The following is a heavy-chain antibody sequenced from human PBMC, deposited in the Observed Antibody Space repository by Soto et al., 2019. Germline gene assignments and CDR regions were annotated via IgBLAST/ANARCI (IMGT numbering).Heavy chain of an antibody. CDR2: IYSDDNT. V-gene: IGHV3-53*01. CDR3: ARDWNGDKYFDF. Sequence: DVQLVKSGGGLIQPGGSLRLSCAASGITATNGHMNWVRQAPGKGLEWVSVIYSDDNTNYADAVKGRFPISRDTSKNTVYLQMNSLRAEDTAVYYCARDWNGDKYFDFWDQGSLVTVSS. D-gene: IGHD4-17*01. J-gene: IGHJ4*02. CDR1: GITATNGH.